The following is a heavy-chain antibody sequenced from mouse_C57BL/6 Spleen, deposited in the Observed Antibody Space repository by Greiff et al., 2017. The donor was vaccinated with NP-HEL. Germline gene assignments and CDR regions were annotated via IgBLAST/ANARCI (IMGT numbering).Heavy chain of an antibody. D-gene: IGHD4-1*01. V-gene: IGHV8-12*01. CDR1: GFSLSTSGMG. CDR2: IYWDDDK. J-gene: IGHJ2*01. CDR3: ARREDSGTGYYFDY. Sequence: ESGPGILQSSQTLSLTCSFSGFSLSTSGMGVSWIRQPSGKGLEWLAHIYWDDDKRYNPSLKSRLTISKDTSRNQVFLKITSVDTADTATYYCARREDSGTGYYFDYWGQGTTLTVSS.